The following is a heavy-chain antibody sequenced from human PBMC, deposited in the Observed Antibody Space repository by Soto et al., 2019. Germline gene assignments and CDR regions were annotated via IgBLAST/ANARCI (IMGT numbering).Heavy chain of an antibody. CDR1: GFSFSAFS. CDR3: AREGGRHCSPTRCYNAFDI. V-gene: IGHV3-48*02. Sequence: GGSLRLSCASSGFSFSAFSMNWVRQAPGKGLEWVSYISRTSSTIYYGDSVKGRSTISRDNAKNSLYLQMNSLRDEDTAVYYCAREGGRHCSPTRCYNAFDIWGQVTMVTVAS. D-gene: IGHD2-2*02. J-gene: IGHJ3*02. CDR2: ISRTSSTI.